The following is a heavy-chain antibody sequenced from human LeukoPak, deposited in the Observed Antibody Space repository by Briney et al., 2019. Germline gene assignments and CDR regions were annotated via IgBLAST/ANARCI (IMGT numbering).Heavy chain of an antibody. J-gene: IGHJ4*02. Sequence: QAGGSLRLSCAASGFTFSDYSMNWVRQAPGKGLEWVSYISSSSTTIFYADSVKGRFTISRDNAKNSLFLQMNGLRDEDTALYYCARERVIAAAGDGFDSWGQGTLVTVSS. CDR1: GFTFSDYS. CDR2: ISSSSTTI. CDR3: ARERVIAAAGDGFDS. D-gene: IGHD2-21*01. V-gene: IGHV3-48*02.